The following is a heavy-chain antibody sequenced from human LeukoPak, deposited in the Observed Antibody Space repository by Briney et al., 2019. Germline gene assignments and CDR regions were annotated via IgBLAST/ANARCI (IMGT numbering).Heavy chain of an antibody. D-gene: IGHD3-9*01. Sequence: SETLSLTCTVSGGSISTYYWTWIRQPPRKGLEWIGYIYYSGSTNYNPSLKSRVTISIDTSKNQFSLRPSSVTAADTAMYYCARNAYDFLTGHLVYMDVWGKGTTVTVSS. J-gene: IGHJ6*03. CDR2: IYYSGST. CDR1: GGSISTYY. CDR3: ARNAYDFLTGHLVYMDV. V-gene: IGHV4-59*01.